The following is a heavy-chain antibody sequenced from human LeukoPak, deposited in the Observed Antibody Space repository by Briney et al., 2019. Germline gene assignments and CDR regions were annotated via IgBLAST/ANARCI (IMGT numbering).Heavy chain of an antibody. CDR3: ARDRRTDDFWSGYYLFDY. CDR1: GYTFTSYG. J-gene: IGHJ4*02. V-gene: IGHV1-18*01. Sequence: ASVKVSCKASGYTFTSYGLSWVRQAPGQGLEWMGWISTYNDNTHYAQKFQGRVTMTTDTSTSTAYMELRSLRSDDTAVYYCARDRRTDDFWSGYYLFDYWGQGTLVTVSS. D-gene: IGHD3-3*01. CDR2: ISTYNDNT.